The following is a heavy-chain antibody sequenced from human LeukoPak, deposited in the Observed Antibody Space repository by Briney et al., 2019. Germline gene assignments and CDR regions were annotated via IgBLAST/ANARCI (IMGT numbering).Heavy chain of an antibody. CDR2: IKPNSGVS. Sequence: ASVKVSCKTSGYTFATYFMHWVRQAPGQGLEWMGYIKPNSGVSNYAQKFRGRVTMTWDTSISTAYIELSGLTSDDTAIYYCARPTYCGSDCYFNFDYWGQGTLVTVSS. CDR1: GYTFATYF. CDR3: ARPTYCGSDCYFNFDY. V-gene: IGHV1-2*02. D-gene: IGHD2-21*02. J-gene: IGHJ4*02.